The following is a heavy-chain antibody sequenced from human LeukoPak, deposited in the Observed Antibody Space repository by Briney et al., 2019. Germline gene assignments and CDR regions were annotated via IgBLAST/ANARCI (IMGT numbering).Heavy chain of an antibody. D-gene: IGHD3-22*01. Sequence: AETLSLTCTASGVSISSYYWSWLRQPPGKGLEWIGYIYYSGSTNYNPSLKSRVTISVDTSKNQFSLKLSSVTAADTAVYYCAREGYYDSSGLNWFDPWGQGTLVTVSS. J-gene: IGHJ5*02. CDR1: GVSISSYY. CDR3: AREGYYDSSGLNWFDP. CDR2: IYYSGST. V-gene: IGHV4-59*01.